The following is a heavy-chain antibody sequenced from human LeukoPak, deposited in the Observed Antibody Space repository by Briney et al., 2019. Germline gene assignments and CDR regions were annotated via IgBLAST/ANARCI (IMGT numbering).Heavy chain of an antibody. D-gene: IGHD6-6*01. CDR2: ISGSGGST. CDR1: GFTFSSYA. J-gene: IGHJ4*02. V-gene: IGHV3-23*01. Sequence: PGGSLRLSCAASGFTFSSYAMSWVRQAPGKGLEWVTAISGSGGSTYYADSVKGRFTISRDNSKNTLYLQMNSLRAEDTAVYYCAKGKGGIAARTPPIDYWGQGTLVTVSS. CDR3: AKGKGGIAARTPPIDY.